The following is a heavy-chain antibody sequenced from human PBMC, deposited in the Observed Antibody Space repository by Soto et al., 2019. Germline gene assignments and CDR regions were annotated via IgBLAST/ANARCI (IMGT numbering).Heavy chain of an antibody. V-gene: IGHV4-30-4*01. CDR1: GGSISSGDYY. CDR2: IYYSGST. CDR3: ARGGITGYDFWSGYSLNYYYGMDV. Sequence: QVQLQESGPGLVKPSQTLSLTCTVSGGSISSGDYYWSWIRQPPGKGLEWIGYIYYSGSTYYNPSLKSRVTISVDTSKNQFSLKLSSVTAADTAVYYCARGGITGYDFWSGYSLNYYYGMDVWGQGTTVTVSS. J-gene: IGHJ6*02. D-gene: IGHD3-3*01.